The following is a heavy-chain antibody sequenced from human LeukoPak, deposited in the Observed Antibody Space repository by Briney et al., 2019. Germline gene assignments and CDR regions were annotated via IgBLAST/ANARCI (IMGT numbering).Heavy chain of an antibody. D-gene: IGHD2-15*01. V-gene: IGHV3-9*01. J-gene: IGHJ3*02. CDR3: ARRVAATRPRAFDI. CDR2: ISWNSGSI. Sequence: GGSLRLSCAASGFTFDDYAMHWVRQAPGKGLEWVSGISWNSGSIGYADSVKGRFTISRDNAKNSLYLQMNSLRAEDTAVYYCARRVAATRPRAFDIWGQGTMVTVSS. CDR1: GFTFDDYA.